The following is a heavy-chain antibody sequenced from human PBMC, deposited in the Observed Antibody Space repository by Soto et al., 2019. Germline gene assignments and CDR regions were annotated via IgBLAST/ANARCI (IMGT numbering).Heavy chain of an antibody. CDR3: AREGAGYCSGNSCRYYYYGMDV. D-gene: IGHD2-15*01. CDR2: IYPGDSDT. CDR1: GYSFTSYW. V-gene: IGHV5-51*01. Sequence: GESLKISCKGSGYSFTSYWIGWVRQMPGKGLEWMGIIYPGDSDTRYSPSFQGQVTISADKSIGTAYLQWSSLEASDTAIYYCAREGAGYCSGNSCRYYYYGMDVWGQGTTVTVSS. J-gene: IGHJ6*02.